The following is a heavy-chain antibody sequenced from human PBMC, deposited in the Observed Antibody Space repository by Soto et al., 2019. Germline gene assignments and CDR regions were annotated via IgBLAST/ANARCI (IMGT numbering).Heavy chain of an antibody. CDR3: FRGGYSGTYPDWFDP. CDR2: VKTDGTIT. V-gene: IGHV3-74*01. D-gene: IGHD1-26*01. J-gene: IGHJ5*02. CDR1: GFTFSNYW. Sequence: GGSLRLSCAASGFTFSNYWMHWVRQAPGKGLVWVSRVKTDGTITDYADSVKGRFTISRDNAKNTVYLQMNSLRVEDTAVYYCFRGGYSGTYPDWFDPWGQGTLVTVSS.